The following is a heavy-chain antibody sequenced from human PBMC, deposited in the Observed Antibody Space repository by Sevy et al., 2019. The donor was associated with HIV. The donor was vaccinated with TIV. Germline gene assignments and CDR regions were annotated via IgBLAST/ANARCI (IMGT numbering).Heavy chain of an antibody. D-gene: IGHD3-10*01. V-gene: IGHV3-23*01. CDR2: ITVSGSRT. CDR1: GFSFSSYA. J-gene: IGHJ4*02. Sequence: GGSLRLSCVASGFSFSSYAMAWVRQTPGKGLEWVSAITVSGSRTYYADSVKGRFTISRDNSQNILYLQMDSPRVEDTASYYCAKDTPFFYYASGNYYFEGIFDHWGQGALVTVSS. CDR3: AKDTPFFYYASGNYYFEGIFDH.